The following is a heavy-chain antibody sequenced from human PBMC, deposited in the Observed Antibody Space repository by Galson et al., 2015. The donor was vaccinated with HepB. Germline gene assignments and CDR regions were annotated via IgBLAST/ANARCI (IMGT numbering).Heavy chain of an antibody. J-gene: IGHJ3*02. CDR1: GYSFNNNA. CDR3: ARDLAAETTDAFDI. D-gene: IGHD6-13*01. V-gene: IGHV1-18*01. Sequence: SVKVSCKASGYSFNNNAITWVRQAPGQGLQWMGWISGYNGRAMYAQEFQDRVTLTIDTSTTTASMEVNRLTSDDTAMYYCARDLAAETTDAFDIWGQGTMVTVSS. CDR2: ISGYNGRA.